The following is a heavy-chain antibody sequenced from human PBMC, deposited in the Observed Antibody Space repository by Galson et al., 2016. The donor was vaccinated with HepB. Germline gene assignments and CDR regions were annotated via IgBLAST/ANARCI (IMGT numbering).Heavy chain of an antibody. Sequence: SETLSLTCAVSGASVSTSNWWSWLRQPPGKGLEWIGKIFPSGRTNYNSSLHSRVTISIDKSKNQFSLNLPSVTAADTAVYYCARDRGGAVAGSWGQGTLVTVSS. V-gene: IGHV4-4*02. J-gene: IGHJ5*02. CDR2: IFPSGRT. D-gene: IGHD6-19*01. CDR3: ARDRGGAVAGS. CDR1: GASVSTSNW.